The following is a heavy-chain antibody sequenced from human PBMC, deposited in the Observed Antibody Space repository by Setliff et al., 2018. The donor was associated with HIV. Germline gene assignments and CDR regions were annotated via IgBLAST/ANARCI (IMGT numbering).Heavy chain of an antibody. CDR1: GYSIRSGYY. CDR3: ATEYSSSWYFDL. D-gene: IGHD6-6*01. J-gene: IGHJ2*01. Sequence: PSETLSLTCAVSGYSIRSGYYWGWIRQPPGKGLEWIGTIYHSGSTYYNPSLKSRVTISVDTSENQFSLKLSSVTAADTAVYYCATEYSSSWYFDLWGRGTLVTVSS. CDR2: IYHSGST. V-gene: IGHV4-38-2*01.